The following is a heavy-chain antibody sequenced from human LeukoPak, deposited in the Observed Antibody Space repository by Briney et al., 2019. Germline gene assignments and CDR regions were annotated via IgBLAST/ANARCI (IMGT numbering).Heavy chain of an antibody. CDR3: AKGRRYCSSTSCPEYFQH. CDR2: IRYDGSNK. CDR1: GFTFSSYG. V-gene: IGHV3-30*02. Sequence: GGSLRLSCAASGFTFSSYGMHWVRQAPGKGLEWVAFIRYDGSNKYYADSVKGRFTISRDNSKNTLYLQMNSLRAEDTAVYYCAKGRRYCSSTSCPEYFQHWGQGTLVTVSS. J-gene: IGHJ1*01. D-gene: IGHD2-2*01.